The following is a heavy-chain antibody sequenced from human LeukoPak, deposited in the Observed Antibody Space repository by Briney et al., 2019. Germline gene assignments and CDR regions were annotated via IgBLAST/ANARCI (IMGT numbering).Heavy chain of an antibody. CDR3: ARAGGSRGYYYYMDV. D-gene: IGHD3-16*01. J-gene: IGHJ6*03. Sequence: ASVKVSCKASGYTFTSYDINWVRQATGQGLEWMGGIIPIFGTANYAQKFQGRVTITTDESTSTAYMELSSLRSEDTAVYYCARAGGSRGYYYYMDVWGKGTTVTVSS. CDR1: GYTFTSYD. CDR2: IIPIFGTA. V-gene: IGHV1-69*05.